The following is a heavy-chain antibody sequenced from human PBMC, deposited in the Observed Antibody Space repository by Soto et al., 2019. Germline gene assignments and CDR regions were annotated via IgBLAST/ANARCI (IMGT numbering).Heavy chain of an antibody. CDR3: ARPSGGTDIFDY. Sequence: GASVKVSCKASGGTFSSYAISWVRQAPRQGLEWMGGIIPIFGTANYAQKFQGRVTITADESTSTAYMELSSLRSEDTAVYYCARPSGGTDIFDYWGQGTLVTVSS. J-gene: IGHJ4*02. CDR2: IIPIFGTA. CDR1: GGTFSSYA. D-gene: IGHD1-26*01. V-gene: IGHV1-69*13.